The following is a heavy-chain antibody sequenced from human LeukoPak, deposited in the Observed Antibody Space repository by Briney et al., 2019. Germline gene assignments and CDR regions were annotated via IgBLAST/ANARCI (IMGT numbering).Heavy chain of an antibody. CDR3: ARDSVDTAMGLDY. V-gene: IGHV3-64*02. Sequence: GGSLRLSCAASGFTFSTYAMHWVRQAPGKGLEHVSSISSGGVNTYYADSVRGRFTISRDNSKNTLYLHMGSLRAEDMAVYYCARDSVDTAMGLDYWGQGTLVTVSS. J-gene: IGHJ4*02. CDR2: ISSGGVNT. D-gene: IGHD5-18*01. CDR1: GFTFSTYA.